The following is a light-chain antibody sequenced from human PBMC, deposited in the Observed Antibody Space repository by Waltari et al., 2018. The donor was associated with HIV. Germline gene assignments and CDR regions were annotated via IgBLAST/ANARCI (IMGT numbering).Light chain of an antibody. Sequence: EVVMTQSPATLSVSPGESATLSCRASQNIGSNLVWYQQKPGQAPRLLIYSASSRVTGIPVRFRGSGSGTEFTLTISSLQSEDFAVYYCQQYKNWPPWTFGQGTKVGI. J-gene: IGKJ1*01. CDR3: QQYKNWPPWT. CDR2: SAS. V-gene: IGKV3-15*01. CDR1: QNIGSN.